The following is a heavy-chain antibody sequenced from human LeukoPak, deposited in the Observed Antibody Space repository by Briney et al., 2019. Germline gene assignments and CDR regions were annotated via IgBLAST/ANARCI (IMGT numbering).Heavy chain of an antibody. D-gene: IGHD5-18*01. CDR3: SRGPLPVTYSYDY. CDR2: IKQDGSDK. Sequence: GGSLRLSCAASGFSFSSYWMSWVRQAPGKGLERVANIKQDGSDKKYVDSVKGRFTISRDNTKNSLYLQMNSLRADDTAVYYCSRGPLPVTYSYDYWGQGTLVTVSS. J-gene: IGHJ4*02. V-gene: IGHV3-7*04. CDR1: GFSFSSYW.